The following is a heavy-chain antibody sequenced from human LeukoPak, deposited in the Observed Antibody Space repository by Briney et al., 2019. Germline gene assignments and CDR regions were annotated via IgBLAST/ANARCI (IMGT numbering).Heavy chain of an antibody. CDR2: IYTSGTT. D-gene: IGHD3-16*01. Sequence: PSETLSLTCTVTGDSISSYYWSWIRQPAGKGLEWIGRIYTSGTTNYNPSLKSRVTLSVDTSKNQFSLKLRSVTAADTAVYYCARGGVLKSLDYWGQGTLVTVSS. V-gene: IGHV4-4*07. J-gene: IGHJ4*02. CDR1: GDSISSYY. CDR3: ARGGVLKSLDY.